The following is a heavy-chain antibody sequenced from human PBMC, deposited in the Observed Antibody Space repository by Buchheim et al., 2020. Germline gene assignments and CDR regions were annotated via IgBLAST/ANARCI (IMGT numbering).Heavy chain of an antibody. CDR3: ARRITVFGADSYSFYYIDF. CDR1: GNRFTNYW. D-gene: IGHD3-3*01. J-gene: IGHJ4*02. CDR2: IYPGDSDT. Sequence: EVQLVQSGAEVRKPGESLKISCEVSGNRFTNYWIAWVRQRPGKGLEWMGIIYPGDSDTRYSPSFQGQITISADRSINTAYLQWNNLEASDTAMYYCARRITVFGADSYSFYYIDFWGQGT. V-gene: IGHV5-51*01.